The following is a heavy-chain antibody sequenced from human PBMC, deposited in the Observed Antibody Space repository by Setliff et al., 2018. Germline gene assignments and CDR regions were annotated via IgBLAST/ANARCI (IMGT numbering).Heavy chain of an antibody. J-gene: IGHJ5*02. D-gene: IGHD3-16*02. Sequence: PSETLSLTCGVSGSSITSSNWWSWVRQAPGKGLEWVGQIFHSGSTHFNPSLKSRLTMSVDQSKNQFSLRLRSVTAADTAVYYCARLESLGDLSLYGLWFDPWGQGTLVTVPQ. CDR1: GSSITSSNW. CDR3: ARLESLGDLSLYGLWFDP. CDR2: IFHSGST. V-gene: IGHV4-4*02.